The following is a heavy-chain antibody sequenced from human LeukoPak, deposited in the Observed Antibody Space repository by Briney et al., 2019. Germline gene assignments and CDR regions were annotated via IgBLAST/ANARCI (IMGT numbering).Heavy chain of an antibody. Sequence: SETLSLTCAVYSGSFNDHYWSWIRQSPGKGLEWIGQIDHSGSTAYTSSLKSRVTMSVDPSKSQFSLRLISVTDADTAVYYCVRGPNDSDHDFDYWGQGTLVTVSS. D-gene: IGHD1-14*01. CDR2: IDHSGST. CDR3: VRGPNDSDHDFDY. CDR1: SGSFNDHY. V-gene: IGHV4-34*01. J-gene: IGHJ4*02.